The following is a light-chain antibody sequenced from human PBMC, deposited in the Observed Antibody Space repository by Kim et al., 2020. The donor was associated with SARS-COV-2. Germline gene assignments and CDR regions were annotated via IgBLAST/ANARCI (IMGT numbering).Light chain of an antibody. CDR3: QQRGSWPPALT. V-gene: IGKV3-11*01. Sequence: PGESPTLSCRSSHNIDISLAWYQQTPGQAPRLLIYDAAVRAAGIPDRFSGSGSGTDFTLTIGSLAPEDFAIYYCQQRGSWPPALTFGGGTKLEI. CDR2: DAA. J-gene: IGKJ4*01. CDR1: HNIDIS.